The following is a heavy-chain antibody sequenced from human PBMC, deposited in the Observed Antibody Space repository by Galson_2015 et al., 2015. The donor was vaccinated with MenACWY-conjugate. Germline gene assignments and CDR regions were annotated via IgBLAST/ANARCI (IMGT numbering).Heavy chain of an antibody. J-gene: IGHJ3*02. CDR1: GGSISSSSYY. CDR2: IYYSGST. Sequence: ATLSLTCTVSGGSISSSSYYWGWIRQPPGKGLEWIGSIYYSGSTYYNPSLKSRVTISVDTSKNQFSLKLSSVTAADTAVYYCARVLLWFGETDAFDIWGQGTMVTVSS. CDR3: ARVLLWFGETDAFDI. V-gene: IGHV4-39*07. D-gene: IGHD3-10*01.